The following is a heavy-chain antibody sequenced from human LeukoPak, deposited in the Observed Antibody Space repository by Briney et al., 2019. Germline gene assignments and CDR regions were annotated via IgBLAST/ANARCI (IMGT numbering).Heavy chain of an antibody. CDR1: GYTFATYW. V-gene: IGHV5-51*01. CDR3: TRTPRLVAHAFYFDQ. J-gene: IGHJ4*02. D-gene: IGHD2-2*01. Sequence: GESLKISCKGFGYTFATYWIGWVRQMPGKGPEWMGTIYPSDSDTRYSPSFQGHVTISADNSITTAYLQWSSLKASDSAMYYCTRTPRLVAHAFYFDQWGRGTLVTVSS. CDR2: IYPSDSDT.